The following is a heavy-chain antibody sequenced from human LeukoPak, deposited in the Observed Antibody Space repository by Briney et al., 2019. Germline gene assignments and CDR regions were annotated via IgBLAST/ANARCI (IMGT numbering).Heavy chain of an antibody. CDR1: GFTFSSYA. CDR3: ANLYSSLDY. CDR2: ISYDGSNK. D-gene: IGHD6-13*01. V-gene: IGHV3-30*18. J-gene: IGHJ4*02. Sequence: GGSLRLSCAASGFTFSSYAMSWVRQAPGKGLEWVAVISYDGSNKYYADSVKGRFTISRDNSKNTLYLQMNSLRAEDTAVYYCANLYSSLDYWGQGTLVTVSS.